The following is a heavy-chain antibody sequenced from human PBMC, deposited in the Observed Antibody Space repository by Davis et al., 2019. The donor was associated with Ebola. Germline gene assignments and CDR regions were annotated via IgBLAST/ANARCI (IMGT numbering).Heavy chain of an antibody. V-gene: IGHV3-73*01. CDR3: TANLEWLLHGDY. Sequence: GESLKISCAASGFTFSGSAMHWVRQASGKGLEWVGRIRSKANSYATAYAASVKGRFTISRDDSKNTAYLQMNSLKTEDTAVYYCTANLEWLLHGDYWGQGTLVTVS. CDR2: IRSKANSYAT. CDR1: GFTFSGSA. J-gene: IGHJ4*02. D-gene: IGHD3-3*01.